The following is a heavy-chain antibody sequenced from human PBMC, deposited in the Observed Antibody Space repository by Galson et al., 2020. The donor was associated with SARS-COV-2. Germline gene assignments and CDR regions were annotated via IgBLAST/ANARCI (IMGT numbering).Heavy chain of an antibody. V-gene: IGHV4-34*01. J-gene: IGHJ6*03. CDR2: IKSGGDT. D-gene: IGHD3-16*01. CDR3: ARGRQGVVPSPVLGLGPFYSYYYMDV. CDR1: GGSFSGYS. Sequence: SETLSLTCAVYGGSFSGYSWTWIRQAPGKGLEWIGEIKSGGDTKYSPSLSSRVTLSVDTSRNQFSLKLTSVSVADTALYFCARGRQGVVPSPVLGLGPFYSYYYMDVWCKGTTVIVSS.